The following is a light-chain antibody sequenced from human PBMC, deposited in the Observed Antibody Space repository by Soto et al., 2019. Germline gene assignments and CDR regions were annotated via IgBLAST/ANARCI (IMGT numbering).Light chain of an antibody. Sequence: QSVLNQPASVSGSPGQSITISCTGTSSDVGSYNLVSWYQQHPGKAPKLMIYEVSKRPSGVPNRFSGSKSGNTASLTISGLQAEDEADYYCCSYAGSSTSYVFGTGTKVTVL. V-gene: IGLV2-23*02. CDR3: CSYAGSSTSYV. CDR2: EVS. CDR1: SSDVGSYNL. J-gene: IGLJ1*01.